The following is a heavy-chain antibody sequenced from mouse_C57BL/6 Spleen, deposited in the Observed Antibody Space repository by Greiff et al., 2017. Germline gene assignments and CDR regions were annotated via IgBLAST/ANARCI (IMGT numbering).Heavy chain of an antibody. CDR3: ARKGSYGSSPYAMDY. Sequence: EVQLQESGAELVKPGASVKLSCTASGFNIKDYYMHWVKQRPEQGLEWIGRIDPEDGETKYAPKFQGKATITADTSSNSAYLQLSSLTSEDTAVYYCARKGSYGSSPYAMDYWGQGTAVTVSS. D-gene: IGHD1-1*01. CDR2: IDPEDGET. V-gene: IGHV14-2*01. CDR1: GFNIKDYY. J-gene: IGHJ4*01.